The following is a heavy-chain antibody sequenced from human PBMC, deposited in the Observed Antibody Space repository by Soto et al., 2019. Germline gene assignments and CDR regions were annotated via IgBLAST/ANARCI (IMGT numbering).Heavy chain of an antibody. CDR3: ARHVNLPLASTGFDT. CDR1: AGSISGYY. V-gene: IGHV4-59*08. Sequence: SETLSLTCNVSAGSISGYYWSWLRQPPGKGLEWIGYIYNIGSTNYNPSLRSRVTMSIDTSQEQFSLNLSSVTATDTAVYYCARHVNLPLASTGFDTWGREALLTISS. CDR2: IYNIGST. D-gene: IGHD6-19*01. J-gene: IGHJ5*02.